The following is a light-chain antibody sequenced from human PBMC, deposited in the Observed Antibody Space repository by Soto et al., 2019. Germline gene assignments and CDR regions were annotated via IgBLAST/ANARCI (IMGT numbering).Light chain of an antibody. J-gene: IGKJ1*01. CDR3: QQYNTWHPKMA. CDR1: QSVSSD. Sequence: VVTQSPATLSVFPGETATLSCRASQSVSSDLAWYQQRPGQAPRLLIYGASTRATGIPARFRGSGSGTEVRLTIRSLQSEDFATYYCQQYNTWHPKMAFGRGTKVEIK. CDR2: GAS. V-gene: IGKV3-15*01.